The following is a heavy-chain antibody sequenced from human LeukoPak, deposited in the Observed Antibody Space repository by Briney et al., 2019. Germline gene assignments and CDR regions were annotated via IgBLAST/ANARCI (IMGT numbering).Heavy chain of an antibody. CDR2: TYYRSKWYN. CDR1: GDSVSSNSAA. Sequence: SQTLSLTCAISGDSVSSNSAAWNWIRQSPSRGLEWLGRTYYRSKWYNDYAVSVKSRITISPDTSKNQFSLQLNSVTPEDTAVYYCARDPGVIAVAGTWFDPWGQGTLVTVSS. CDR3: ARDPGVIAVAGTWFDP. D-gene: IGHD6-19*01. J-gene: IGHJ5*02. V-gene: IGHV6-1*01.